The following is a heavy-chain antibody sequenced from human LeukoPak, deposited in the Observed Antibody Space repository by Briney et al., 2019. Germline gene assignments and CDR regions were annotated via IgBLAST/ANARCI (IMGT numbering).Heavy chain of an antibody. V-gene: IGHV3-30*02. CDR1: GFTFSSYG. CDR2: IRYDGSNK. J-gene: IGHJ4*02. Sequence: GGSLRLSCAASGFTFSSYGMQWVRQAPGKGLEWVAFIRYDGSNKYYADSVKGRFTISRDNSKNTLYLQMNSLRAPDTAVYYCAKEMYYYDSSGYYPDYWGQGTLVTVSS. CDR3: AKEMYYYDSSGYYPDY. D-gene: IGHD3-22*01.